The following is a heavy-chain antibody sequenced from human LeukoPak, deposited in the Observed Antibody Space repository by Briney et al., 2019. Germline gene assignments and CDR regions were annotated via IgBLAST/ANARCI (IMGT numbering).Heavy chain of an antibody. CDR3: AKDRYSSYCSSTSCYTGDAFDI. CDR1: GFTFSSYA. V-gene: IGHV3-23*01. CDR2: ISGSGGST. J-gene: IGHJ3*02. Sequence: PGGSLRLSCAASGFTFSSYAMSWVRQAPGKGLEWVSAISGSGGSTYYADSVKGRFTISRDNSKNTLYLQMNSLRAEDTAVYYCAKDRYSSYCSSTSCYTGDAFDIWGQGTMVTVSS. D-gene: IGHD2-2*02.